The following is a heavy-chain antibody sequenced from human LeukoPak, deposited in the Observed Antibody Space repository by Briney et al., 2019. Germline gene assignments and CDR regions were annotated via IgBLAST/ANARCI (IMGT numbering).Heavy chain of an antibody. J-gene: IGHJ4*02. CDR2: ISGSGGST. D-gene: IGHD3-10*01. CDR1: GFTFSSYA. CDR3: ATDQYYYGSGRADY. Sequence: GGSLRLSCAASGFTFSSYAMSWVRQAPGKGLEWVSAISGSGGSTYYADSVKGRFTISRDNSKNTLYLQMNSLRAEDTAVYYCATDQYYYGSGRADYWGQGTLVTVSS. V-gene: IGHV3-23*01.